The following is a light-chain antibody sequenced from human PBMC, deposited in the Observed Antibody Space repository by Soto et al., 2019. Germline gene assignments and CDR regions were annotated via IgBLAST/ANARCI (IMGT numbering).Light chain of an antibody. CDR2: EVN. V-gene: IGLV2-8*01. Sequence: QSARTQPPSASVSPGQSVASSCTGTSSDVGGYNYVSWYQQHPGKAPKLMIYEVNKRPSGVPDRFSGSKSGNTASLTVSGLQAEDEADYYRSSYAGSSNVFGTGTKVTVL. J-gene: IGLJ1*01. CDR1: SSDVGGYNY. CDR3: SSYAGSSNV.